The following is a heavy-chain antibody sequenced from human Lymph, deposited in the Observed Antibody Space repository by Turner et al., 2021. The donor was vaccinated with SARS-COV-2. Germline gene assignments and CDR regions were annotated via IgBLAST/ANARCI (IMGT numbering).Heavy chain of an antibody. J-gene: IGHJ4*02. V-gene: IGHV3-53*01. D-gene: IGHD4-17*01. CDR3: ARVLPYGDYFDY. CDR2: IYSGGST. Sequence: EVQLVESGGGLIQPGGSLRLSCAASGFIVSSNYMSWVRQAPGKGLELVSIIYSGGSTYYADSVKGRFTISRDNSKNTLYLQMNSLRAEDTAVYYCARVLPYGDYFDYWGQGTLVTVSS. CDR1: GFIVSSNY.